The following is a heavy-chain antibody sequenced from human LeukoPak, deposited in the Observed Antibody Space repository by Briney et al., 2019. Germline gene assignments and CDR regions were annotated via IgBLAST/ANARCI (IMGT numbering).Heavy chain of an antibody. CDR3: ARDFISGYPFFDY. V-gene: IGHV4-39*01. J-gene: IGHJ4*02. Sequence: SSETLSLTCTVSGGSISSYYWGWIRQPPGKGLEWIGSIYYSGSTYYNPSLKSRVTISVDTSKNQFSLKLSSVTAADTAVYYCARDFISGYPFFDYWGQGTLVTVSS. CDR1: GGSISSYY. CDR2: IYYSGST. D-gene: IGHD3-22*01.